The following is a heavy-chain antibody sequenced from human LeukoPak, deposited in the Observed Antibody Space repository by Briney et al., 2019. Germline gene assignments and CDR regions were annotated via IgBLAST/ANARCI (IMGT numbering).Heavy chain of an antibody. CDR3: ASIQSSYYYDSSGGFDI. D-gene: IGHD3-22*01. CDR2: IYYSGST. CDR1: GGSISSGGYY. V-gene: IGHV4-31*03. Sequence: SQTLPLTCTVSGGSISSGGYYWSWIRQHPGKGLEWIGYIYYSGSTYYNPSLKSRVTISVDTSKNQFSLKLSSVTAADTAVYYCASIQSSYYYDSSGGFDIWGQGTMVTVSS. J-gene: IGHJ3*02.